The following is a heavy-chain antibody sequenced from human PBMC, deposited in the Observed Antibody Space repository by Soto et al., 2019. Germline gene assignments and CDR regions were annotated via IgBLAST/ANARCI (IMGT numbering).Heavy chain of an antibody. CDR2: IDWDDDK. D-gene: IGHD6-13*01. CDR1: RFSTPPNGRS. CDR3: ARIDSSSWYLNYYYGMDV. Sequence: PPQAPTLTPALSRFSTPPNGRSLDSHRKPPRKALEWLARIDWDDDKYYSTSLKTRLTISKDTSKNQVVLTMTNMDPVDTATYYCARIDSSSWYLNYYYGMDVWGQGTTVTVSS. J-gene: IGHJ6*02. V-gene: IGHV2-70*11.